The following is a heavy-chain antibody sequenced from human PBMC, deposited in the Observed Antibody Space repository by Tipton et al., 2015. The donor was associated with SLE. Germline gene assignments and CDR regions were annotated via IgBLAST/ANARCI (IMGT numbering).Heavy chain of an antibody. CDR1: GGSFSGYY. D-gene: IGHD6-19*01. CDR2: INHSGST. Sequence: TLSLTCAVYGGSFSGYYWSWIRQPPGKGLEWIGEINHSGSTNYNPSLKSRLTISVDTSKNQFSLKLSSVTAADTAVYYCARGEDSSGWYEGTFWGQGTLVTVSS. CDR3: ARGEDSSGWYEGTF. J-gene: IGHJ4*02. V-gene: IGHV4-34*01.